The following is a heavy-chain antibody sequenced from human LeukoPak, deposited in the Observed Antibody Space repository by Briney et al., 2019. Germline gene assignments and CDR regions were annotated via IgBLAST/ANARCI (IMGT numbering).Heavy chain of an antibody. V-gene: IGHV3-64*01. CDR2: IGNGGGT. D-gene: IGHD4-17*01. J-gene: IGHJ4*02. Sequence: GGSLRLSCAASGFTFSSYAMHWVRQAPGKGLEYVSAIGNGGGTYYANSVKGRFTISRDNSKNTLYLQMGSLRAEDMAIYYCARARSTVTTVSGYFDYWGQGTLVTVSS. CDR1: GFTFSSYA. CDR3: ARARSTVTTVSGYFDY.